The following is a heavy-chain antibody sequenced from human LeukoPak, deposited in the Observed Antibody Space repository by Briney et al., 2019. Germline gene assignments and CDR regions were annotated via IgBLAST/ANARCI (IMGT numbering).Heavy chain of an antibody. V-gene: IGHV4-39*01. J-gene: IGHJ5*02. Sequence: PSETLSLTCTVSGGSISSSSYYWGWIRQPPGKGLEWIGSIYYSGSTYYNPSLKSRVTISVDTSKNQFSLKLSSVTAADTAVYYCARRGGVPAARNWFDPWGQGTLVTVSS. CDR2: IYYSGST. D-gene: IGHD2-2*01. CDR3: ARRGGVPAARNWFDP. CDR1: GGSISSSSYY.